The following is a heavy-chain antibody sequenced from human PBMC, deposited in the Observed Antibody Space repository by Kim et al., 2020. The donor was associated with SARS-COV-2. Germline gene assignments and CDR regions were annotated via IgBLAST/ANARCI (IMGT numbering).Heavy chain of an antibody. CDR2: INARRAT. J-gene: IGHJ4*02. Sequence: GGSLRLSCAASGFTFVDYAMSWVRQAPGKGLEWVSTINARRATYYADSVRGRFIISRDSSKSTEDLQMNSLTAEDTAVDYCAKTIVAARYFDFWCQGTLV. CDR1: GFTFVDYA. CDR3: AKTIVAARYFDF. D-gene: IGHD2-15*01. V-gene: IGHV3-23*01.